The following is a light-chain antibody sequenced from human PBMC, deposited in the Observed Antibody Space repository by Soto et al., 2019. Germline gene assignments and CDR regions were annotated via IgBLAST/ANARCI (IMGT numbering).Light chain of an antibody. CDR1: QSISSY. CDR3: QQSYSTPRT. Sequence: DIHMTQSPSSLSASVVYRVTITGRASQSISSYLNWYQQKPGKAPKLLIYAASSLQSGVPSRFSGSGSGTDFTLTISSLQPEDFATYYCQQSYSTPRTFGQGTKVDI. CDR2: AAS. V-gene: IGKV1-39*01. J-gene: IGKJ1*01.